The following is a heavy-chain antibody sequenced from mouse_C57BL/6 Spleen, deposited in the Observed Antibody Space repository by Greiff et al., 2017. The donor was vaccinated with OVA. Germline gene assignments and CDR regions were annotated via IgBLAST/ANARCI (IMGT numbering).Heavy chain of an antibody. CDR3: ARGDFTGFDY. CDR2: IYPGDGDT. J-gene: IGHJ2*01. V-gene: IGHV1-82*01. Sequence: QVQLKQSGPELVKPGASVKISCKASGYAFSSSWMNWVKQRPGKGLEWIGRIYPGDGDTNYNGKFKGKATLTADKSSSTAYMQLSSLTSEDSAVYFCARGDFTGFDYWGQGTTLTVSS. D-gene: IGHD4-1*01. CDR1: GYAFSSSW.